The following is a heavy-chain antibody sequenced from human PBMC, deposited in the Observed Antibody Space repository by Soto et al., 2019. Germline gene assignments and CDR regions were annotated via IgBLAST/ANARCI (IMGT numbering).Heavy chain of an antibody. CDR3: ARGGGYYFDY. CDR1: GFTFSSYA. V-gene: IGHV3-64*01. J-gene: IGHJ4*02. Sequence: EVQLVESGGGLVQPGGSLRLSCAASGFTFSSYAMHWVRQAPGKGLEYVSAISSNGGSTYYANSVKGRFTISRDNSKNTLYVQMGSLRAEDMAVYYCARGGGYYFDYWCQGTLVTVSS. CDR2: ISSNGGST.